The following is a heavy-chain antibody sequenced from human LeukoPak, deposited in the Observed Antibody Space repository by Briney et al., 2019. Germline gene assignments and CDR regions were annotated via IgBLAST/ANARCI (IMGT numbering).Heavy chain of an antibody. J-gene: IGHJ4*02. CDR3: ARSRSYQLLTFDY. CDR2: IYYSGST. CDR1: GGSISSYY. Sequence: SETLSLTCTVSGGSISSYYWSWIRQPPGKGLEWIGYIYYSGSTNYNPSLKSRVTMSVDTSKNQFSLKLSSVTAADTALYYCARSRSYQLLTFDYWGQGTLVTVSS. D-gene: IGHD2-2*01. V-gene: IGHV4-59*01.